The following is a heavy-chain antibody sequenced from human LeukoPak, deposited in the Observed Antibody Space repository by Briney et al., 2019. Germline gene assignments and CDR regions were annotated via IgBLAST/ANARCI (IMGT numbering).Heavy chain of an antibody. CDR3: ARVQLTAGPATNWLDP. CDR2: IDSDGSST. Sequence: GGSLRLSCAASGFTFSTYWMHWVRQTPGKGLVWVSRIDSDGSSTSYADSVKGRFTISRDNAKNTLYLQMNSLRAEDTAVYYCARVQLTAGPATNWLDPWGQGTLVTVSS. D-gene: IGHD1-14*01. J-gene: IGHJ5*02. V-gene: IGHV3-74*01. CDR1: GFTFSTYW.